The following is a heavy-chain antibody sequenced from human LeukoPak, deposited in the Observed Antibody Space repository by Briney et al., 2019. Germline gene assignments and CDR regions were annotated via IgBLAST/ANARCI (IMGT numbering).Heavy chain of an antibody. CDR1: GGTFSSYA. D-gene: IGHD6-25*01. CDR3: ASTGGYGRNWFDP. Sequence: ASVKVSCKASGGTFSSYAISWVRQAPGQGLEWMGGIIPIFGTTNYAQKFQGRVTMTADESTSTAYMELSSLRSEDTAVYYCASTGGYGRNWFDPWGQGTLVTVSS. V-gene: IGHV1-69*13. CDR2: IIPIFGTT. J-gene: IGHJ5*02.